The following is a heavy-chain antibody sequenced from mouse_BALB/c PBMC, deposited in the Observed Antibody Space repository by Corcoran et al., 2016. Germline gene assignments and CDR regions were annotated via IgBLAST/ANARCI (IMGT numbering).Heavy chain of an antibody. CDR3: ARWYYGSSDVGSGFAY. V-gene: IGHV9-3-1*01. D-gene: IGHD1-1*01. J-gene: IGHJ3*01. Sequence: QIQLVQSGPELKKPGETVKISCKASGYTFTNYGMNWVKQAPGKGLKWMGWINTYTGEPTYADDFKGRFAFSLETSASTAYLQINNLKNEDTATYFCARWYYGSSDVGSGFAYWGQGALVTVSA. CDR2: INTYTGEP. CDR1: GYTFTNYG.